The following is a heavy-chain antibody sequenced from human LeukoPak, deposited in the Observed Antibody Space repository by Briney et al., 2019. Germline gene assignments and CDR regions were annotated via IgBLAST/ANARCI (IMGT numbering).Heavy chain of an antibody. V-gene: IGHV4-39*07. CDR2: IYYSGST. CDR1: GGSISSSSYY. J-gene: IGHJ5*02. CDR3: ARDRSSSPKGPSFRFDP. D-gene: IGHD6-13*01. Sequence: PSETLSLTCTVSGGSISSSSYYWGWIRQPPGKGLEWIGSIYYSGSTYYNPSLKSRVTISVDTSKNQFSLKLSSVTAADTAVYYCARDRSSSPKGPSFRFDPWGQGTLVTVSS.